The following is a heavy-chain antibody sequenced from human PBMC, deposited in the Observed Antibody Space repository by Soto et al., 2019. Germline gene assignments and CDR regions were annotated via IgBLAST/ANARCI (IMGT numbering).Heavy chain of an antibody. CDR3: VRDQRAKEAPFDF. CDR2: IDNDGSRT. D-gene: IGHD6-25*01. V-gene: IGHV3-74*01. J-gene: IGHJ4*01. Sequence: EVQLVASGGGLVQPGGSLRLSCAASGFTFSSYWLHWVRQVPGKGLVWVASIDNDGSRTDYADSVKGRFTISNDNAMNTEYLQMNSLRGEDTAVYYSVRDQRAKEAPFDFWGHGALVTVSS. CDR1: GFTFSSYW.